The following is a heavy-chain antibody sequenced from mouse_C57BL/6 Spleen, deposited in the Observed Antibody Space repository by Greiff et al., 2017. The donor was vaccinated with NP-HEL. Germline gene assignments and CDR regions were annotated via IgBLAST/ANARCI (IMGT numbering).Heavy chain of an antibody. J-gene: IGHJ2*01. CDR3: AREQGLPYYFDY. CDR1: GYSITSGYY. Sequence: DVQLVESGPGLVKPSQSLSLTCSVTGYSITSGYYWNWIRQFPGNKLEWMGYISYDGSNNYNPSLKNRISITRDTSKNQFFLKLNSVTTEDTATYYCAREQGLPYYFDYWGQGTTLTVSS. CDR2: ISYDGSN. V-gene: IGHV3-6*01. D-gene: IGHD3-1*01.